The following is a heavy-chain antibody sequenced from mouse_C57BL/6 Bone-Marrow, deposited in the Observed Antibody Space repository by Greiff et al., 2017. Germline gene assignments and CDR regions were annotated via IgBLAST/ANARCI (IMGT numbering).Heavy chain of an antibody. CDR3: ARSLITTVVATEYYAMDY. CDR2: IGPGSGST. CDR1: GYTFTDYY. D-gene: IGHD1-1*01. J-gene: IGHJ4*01. Sequence: VQLQQSGAELVKPGASVKISCKASGYTFTDYYINWVKQRPGQGLEWIGKIGPGSGSTYYNEKFKGKATLTADKSSSTAYMQLSSLTSEDSAVYFCARSLITTVVATEYYAMDYWGQGTSVTVSS. V-gene: IGHV1-77*01.